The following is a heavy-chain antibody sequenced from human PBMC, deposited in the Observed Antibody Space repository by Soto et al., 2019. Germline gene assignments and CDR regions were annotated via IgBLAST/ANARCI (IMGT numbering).Heavy chain of an antibody. D-gene: IGHD3-22*01. CDR1: GFTFSSYG. Sequence: GGSLRLSCAASGFTFSSYGMHWVRQAPGKGLEWVAVIWYDGSNKYYADSVKGRFTISRDNSKNTLYLQMYSLRAEDTAVYSCARDLYYFDGSTSYQPFYYYGMDVWGQGTTVTVSS. V-gene: IGHV3-33*01. CDR2: IWYDGSNK. J-gene: IGHJ6*02. CDR3: ARDLYYFDGSTSYQPFYYYGMDV.